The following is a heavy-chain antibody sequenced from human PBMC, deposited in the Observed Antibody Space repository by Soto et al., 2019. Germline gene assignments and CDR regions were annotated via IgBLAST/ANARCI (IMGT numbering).Heavy chain of an antibody. V-gene: IGHV3-30-3*01. D-gene: IGHD3-3*01. Sequence: GGSLRLSCAASGFTFSSYAMHWVRQAPGKGLEWVAVISYDGSNKYYADSVKGRFTISRDNSKNTLYLQMNSLRAEDTAVYYCARGGLLRFLEWQKGTFDYWGQGTLVTVSS. CDR3: ARGGLLRFLEWQKGTFDY. J-gene: IGHJ4*02. CDR2: ISYDGSNK. CDR1: GFTFSSYA.